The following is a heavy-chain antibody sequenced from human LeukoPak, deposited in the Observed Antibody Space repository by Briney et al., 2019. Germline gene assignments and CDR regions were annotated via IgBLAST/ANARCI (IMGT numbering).Heavy chain of an antibody. Sequence: ASVKVSCKASGYTFTSYAMHWVRQAPGQRLEWMGWINAGNGNTKYSQKFQGRVTITGDTSASTAYMELSSLRSEDTAVYYCASPGPAYCSSTSCPYYYYYGMDVWGQGTTVTVSS. CDR1: GYTFTSYA. V-gene: IGHV1-3*01. J-gene: IGHJ6*02. CDR3: ASPGPAYCSSTSCPYYYYYGMDV. CDR2: INAGNGNT. D-gene: IGHD2-2*01.